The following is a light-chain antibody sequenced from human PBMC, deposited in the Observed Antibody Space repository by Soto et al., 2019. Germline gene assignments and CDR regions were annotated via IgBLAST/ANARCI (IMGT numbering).Light chain of an antibody. J-gene: IGKJ4*01. Sequence: DIQLTQSPSFLSASVGDRVTITCRASQAISNYIAWYQQKPGKAPRLLIYGAFTLQSGVPSRFRGSGSGTELALTISSLQPEHFATYVCQQLNVNPPLTFGGGTKVDIK. CDR3: QQLNVNPPLT. CDR1: QAISNY. CDR2: GAF. V-gene: IGKV1-9*01.